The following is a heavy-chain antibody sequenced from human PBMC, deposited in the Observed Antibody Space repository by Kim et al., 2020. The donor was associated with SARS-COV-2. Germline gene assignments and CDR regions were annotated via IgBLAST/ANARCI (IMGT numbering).Heavy chain of an antibody. CDR1: GFTFSNYA. D-gene: IGHD2-8*01. CDR3: ARRQWRAYDY. V-gene: IGHV3-23*01. Sequence: GGSLRLSCAASGFTFSNYAMNWVRQAPGKGLEWVSAISSAGGTIYYADSVKGRFTIFRDNSRNTVYLQMNSLTGEDTATYFCARRQWRAYDYWGQGTLVT. CDR2: ISSAGGTI. J-gene: IGHJ4*02.